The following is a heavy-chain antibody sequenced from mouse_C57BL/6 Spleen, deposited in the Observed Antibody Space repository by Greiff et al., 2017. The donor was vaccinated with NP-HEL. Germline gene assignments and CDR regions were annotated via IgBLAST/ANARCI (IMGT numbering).Heavy chain of an antibody. D-gene: IGHD2-4*01. Sequence: QVQLQQPGAELVMPGASVKLSCKASGYTFTSYWMHWVKQRPGQGLEWIGEIDPSDSYTNYNQKFKGKSTLTVDKSSSTAYMQLSSLTSEDSAVYYCARGDHDYDYWGQGTTLTVSS. J-gene: IGHJ2*01. CDR3: ARGDHDYDY. V-gene: IGHV1-69*01. CDR2: IDPSDSYT. CDR1: GYTFTSYW.